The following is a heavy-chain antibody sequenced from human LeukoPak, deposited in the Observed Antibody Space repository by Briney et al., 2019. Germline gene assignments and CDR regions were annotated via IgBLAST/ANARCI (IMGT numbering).Heavy chain of an antibody. D-gene: IGHD6-13*01. J-gene: IGHJ4*02. CDR2: IKSKTDGGTA. Sequence: GGSLRLSCAASGFTFSSYSMNWVCQAPGKGLEWVGRIKSKTDGGTADYAAPVKGRFTISRDDSKNTLYLQMNSLKTEDTAVYYCTTESSSWGVFDYWGQGTLVTVSS. CDR3: TTESSSWGVFDY. CDR1: GFTFSSYS. V-gene: IGHV3-15*01.